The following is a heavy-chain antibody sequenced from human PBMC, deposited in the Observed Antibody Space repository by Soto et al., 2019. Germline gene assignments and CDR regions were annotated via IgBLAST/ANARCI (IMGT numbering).Heavy chain of an antibody. D-gene: IGHD3-3*01. CDR2: IWHDGSSK. CDR1: GFNFTRYG. CDR3: VRDMGFGSRYYHNGMDV. J-gene: IGHJ6*02. V-gene: IGHV3-33*01. Sequence: QVQLVESGGGVVQPGRSLRLSCTTSGFNFTRYGMHWVRHTRGKGLQWVAVIWHDGSSKYYAASVKGRFTISRDNSKNTLNLQMSSVRVEVTPVYYCVRDMGFGSRYYHNGMDVWGQGTTVTVSS.